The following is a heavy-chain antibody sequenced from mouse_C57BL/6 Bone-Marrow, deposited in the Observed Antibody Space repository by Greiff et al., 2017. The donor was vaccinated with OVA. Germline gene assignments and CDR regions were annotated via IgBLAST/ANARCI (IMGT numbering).Heavy chain of an antibody. Sequence: EVQRVESGGGLVQPKGSLKLSCAASGFSFNTYAMNWVRQAPGKGLEWVARIRSKSNNYATYYADSVKDRFTISRDDSESMLYLQMNNLKTEDTAMYYCVRQRHYGYFDYWGQGTTLTVSS. CDR2: IRSKSNNYAT. CDR1: GFSFNTYA. J-gene: IGHJ2*01. D-gene: IGHD1-1*01. CDR3: VRQRHYGYFDY. V-gene: IGHV10-1*01.